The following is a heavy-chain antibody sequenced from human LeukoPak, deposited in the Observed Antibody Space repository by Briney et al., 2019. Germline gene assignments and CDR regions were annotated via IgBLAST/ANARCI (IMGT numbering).Heavy chain of an antibody. D-gene: IGHD2-2*02. Sequence: GGSLRLSCAASGFTFSSYSMNWVRQAPGKGLEWVSSISSSSSYIYYADSVKGRFTISRDNAKNSLYLQMNSLRAEDTAVYYCAVVPAAIPLEDYRGQGTLVTVSS. CDR3: AVVPAAIPLEDY. CDR2: ISSSSSYI. V-gene: IGHV3-21*01. J-gene: IGHJ4*02. CDR1: GFTFSSYS.